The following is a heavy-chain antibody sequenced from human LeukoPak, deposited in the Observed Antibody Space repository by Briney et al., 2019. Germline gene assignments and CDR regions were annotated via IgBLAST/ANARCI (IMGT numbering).Heavy chain of an antibody. V-gene: IGHV3-23*01. D-gene: IGHD3-10*01. CDR2: ISGSGGST. J-gene: IGHJ4*02. CDR3: AKRGVVIRVILVGFHKEAYYFDS. Sequence: GGSLRLSCAASGFTFSSYAMSWVRQDPGKGLEWVSAISGSGGSTYYADSVKGRFTISRDNAKNTLYLQMNSLRAEDTAVYFCAKRGVVIRVILVGFHKEAYYFDSWGQGALVTVSS. CDR1: GFTFSSYA.